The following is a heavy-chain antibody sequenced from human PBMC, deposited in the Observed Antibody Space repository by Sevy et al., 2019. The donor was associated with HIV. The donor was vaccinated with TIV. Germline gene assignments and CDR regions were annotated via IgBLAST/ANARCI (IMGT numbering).Heavy chain of an antibody. D-gene: IGHD6-13*01. V-gene: IGHV1-58*01. J-gene: IGHJ4*02. Sequence: AAVKVSCKASGFTFTSSAVQWVRQARGQRLEWIGWIVVGSGNTNYAQKFQERVTITRDMSTSTAYMELSSLRSDDTALYYCAALGQQQMGLLAYYFDYWGQGTSVTVSS. CDR3: AALGQQQMGLLAYYFDY. CDR1: GFTFTSSA. CDR2: IVVGSGNT.